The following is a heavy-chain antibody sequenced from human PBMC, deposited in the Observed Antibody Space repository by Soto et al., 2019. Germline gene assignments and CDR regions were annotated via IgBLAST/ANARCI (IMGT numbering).Heavy chain of an antibody. CDR1: GFTFSGSA. Sequence: PGGSLRLSCAASGFTFSGSAMHWVRQASGKGLEWVGRIRSKANSYATAYAASVKGRFTISRDDSKNTAYLQMNSLKTEDTAVYYCTTDSYITMIVVRFDYWGHGTLVTVPQ. J-gene: IGHJ4*01. CDR3: TTDSYITMIVVRFDY. D-gene: IGHD3-22*01. CDR2: IRSKANSYAT. V-gene: IGHV3-73*01.